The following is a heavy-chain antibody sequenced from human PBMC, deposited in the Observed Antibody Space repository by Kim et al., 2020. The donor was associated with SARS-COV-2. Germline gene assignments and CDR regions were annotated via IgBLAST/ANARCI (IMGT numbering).Heavy chain of an antibody. V-gene: IGHV3-48*04. CDR3: ARDPGGRDGYNWGL. CDR1: GFTFSSYS. Sequence: GGSLRLSCAASGFTFSSYSMNWVRQAPGKGLEWVSYISSSSSTIYYADSVKGRFTISRDNAKNSLYLQMNSLRAEDTAVYYCARDPGGRDGYNWGLWGQGTLVTVSS. CDR2: ISSSSSTI. J-gene: IGHJ4*02. D-gene: IGHD5-12*01.